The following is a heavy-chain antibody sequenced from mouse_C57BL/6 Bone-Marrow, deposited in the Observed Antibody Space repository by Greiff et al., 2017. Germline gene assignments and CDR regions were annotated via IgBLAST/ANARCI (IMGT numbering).Heavy chain of an antibody. J-gene: IGHJ3*01. Sequence: QVQLQQPGAGLVKPGASVKISCKASGYAFSSSWMNWVRQRPGKGLEWIGRIYPGDGDTNYNGKFKGKATLTADKSSSKAYMQLSSLTSEDSAVYFCARYWFAYWGQGTLVTVSA. V-gene: IGHV1-82*01. CDR2: IYPGDGDT. CDR3: ARYWFAY. CDR1: GYAFSSSW.